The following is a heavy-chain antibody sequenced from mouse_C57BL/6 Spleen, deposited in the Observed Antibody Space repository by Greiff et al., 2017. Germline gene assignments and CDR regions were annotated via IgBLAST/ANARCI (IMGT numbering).Heavy chain of an antibody. CDR2: ISSGGSYT. Sequence: EVQGVESGGDLVKPGGSLKLSCAASGFTFSSYGMSWVRQTPDQRLEWVATISSGGSYTYYPDSVKGRYTISRDHAKNTLYLQMSSLKSEDTAMYYWARQGGMGTDGMDYWGQGTSVTVSS. CDR3: ARQGGMGTDGMDY. CDR1: GFTFSSYG. D-gene: IGHD2-14*01. J-gene: IGHJ4*01. V-gene: IGHV5-6*01.